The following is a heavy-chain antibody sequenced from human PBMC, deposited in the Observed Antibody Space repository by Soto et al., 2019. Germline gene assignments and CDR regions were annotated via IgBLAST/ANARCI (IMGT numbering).Heavy chain of an antibody. V-gene: IGHV4-61*01. CDR2: IYYSGSS. CDR3: ASGIVGQLERRGHFEY. CDR1: GGSVNSSFYY. D-gene: IGHD1-1*01. J-gene: IGHJ4*02. Sequence: QLLESGPGLVKPSETLSLTCTVSGGSVNSSFYYWSWIRQPPGKGLDWIGYIYYSGSSNYTPSLRGRVTISVDPSKNQFSLKLSSVTAADTAVYYCASGIVGQLERRGHFEYWGQGTLVTVSS.